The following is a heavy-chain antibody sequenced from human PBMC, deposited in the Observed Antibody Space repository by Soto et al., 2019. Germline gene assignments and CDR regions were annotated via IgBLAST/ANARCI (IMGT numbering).Heavy chain of an antibody. J-gene: IGHJ4*02. Sequence: QVQLVQSGAEVKKPGSSVKVSCKASGVTFTSYDFSWVRQAPGQGLEWMGGIIPLFHKANYAQKFQGRVTITADESTSTAYIELNSLRSEDTAVYYCARDRIIDSSGYYPFGFWGQGTLVTVSS. V-gene: IGHV1-69*01. CDR1: GVTFTSYD. D-gene: IGHD3-22*01. CDR3: ARDRIIDSSGYYPFGF. CDR2: IIPLFHKA.